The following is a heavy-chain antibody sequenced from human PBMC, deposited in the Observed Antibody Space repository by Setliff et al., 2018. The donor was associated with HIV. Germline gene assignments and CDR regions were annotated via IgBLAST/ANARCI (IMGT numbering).Heavy chain of an antibody. CDR3: ARDFRVFGYSSSRNAFDI. V-gene: IGHV1-69*05. CDR2: IIPAFGTA. J-gene: IGHJ3*02. CDR1: GYTFTTYY. D-gene: IGHD6-13*01. Sequence: SVKVSCKASGYTFTTYYIHWVRQAPGRGLDWMGGIIPAFGTANYAQKFQDRVTITTDESTTTVFMELTGLRSEDTAVYYCARDFRVFGYSSSRNAFDIWGQGTMVTVSS.